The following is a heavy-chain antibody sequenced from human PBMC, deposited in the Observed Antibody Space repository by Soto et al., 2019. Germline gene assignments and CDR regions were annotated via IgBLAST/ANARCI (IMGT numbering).Heavy chain of an antibody. Sequence: GGSLRLSCAASGFTFSSYWMSWVRQAPGKGLEWVANIKQDGSEKYYVDSVKGRFTISRDNAKNSLYLQMNSLRAEDTAVYYCARYSIVVVVAATENYFDYWGQGTLVTVSS. J-gene: IGHJ4*02. CDR3: ARYSIVVVVAATENYFDY. CDR2: IKQDGSEK. V-gene: IGHV3-7*01. D-gene: IGHD2-15*01. CDR1: GFTFSSYW.